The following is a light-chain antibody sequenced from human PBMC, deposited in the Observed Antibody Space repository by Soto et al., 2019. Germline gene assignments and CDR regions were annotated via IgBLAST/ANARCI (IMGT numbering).Light chain of an antibody. CDR2: WAS. CDR3: QQYFSAPFT. CDR1: QSVLYSSINKNY. Sequence: DIVMTQSPDSLAVSLGERATINCKSSQSVLYSSINKNYLAWYQQKPGQPPRLLIYWASGRESGVPDRFSGSGSGTDFTLTISSLQSEEVAVYYCQQYFSAPFTFGPVTKVYIK. V-gene: IGKV4-1*01. J-gene: IGKJ3*01.